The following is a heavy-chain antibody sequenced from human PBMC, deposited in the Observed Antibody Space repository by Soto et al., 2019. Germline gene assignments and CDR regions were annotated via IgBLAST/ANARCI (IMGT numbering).Heavy chain of an antibody. J-gene: IGHJ3*02. D-gene: IGHD1-20*01. CDR2: INPNSGGT. CDR1: GYTFTGYY. CDR3: ASSITGGGKLSAFDI. V-gene: IGHV1-2*04. Sequence: ASVKVSCKASGYTFTGYYMHWVRQAPGQGLGWMGWINPNSGGTNYAQKFQGWVTMTRDTSISTAYMELSRLRSDDTAVYYCASSITGGGKLSAFDIWGQGTMVTVSS.